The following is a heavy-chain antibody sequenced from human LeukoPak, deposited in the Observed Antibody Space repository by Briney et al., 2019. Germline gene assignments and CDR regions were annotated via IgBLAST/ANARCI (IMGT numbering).Heavy chain of an antibody. CDR2: IIPILGIA. D-gene: IGHD6-19*01. J-gene: IGHJ4*02. CDR1: GGTFSSYA. Sequence: SVKVSCKASGGTFSSYAISWVRQAPGQGLEWMGRIIPILGIANYAQKFQGRVTMTTDTSTSTAYMELRSLRSDDTAVYYCARDSIAVAGDLWGQGTLVTVSS. CDR3: ARDSIAVAGDL. V-gene: IGHV1-69*04.